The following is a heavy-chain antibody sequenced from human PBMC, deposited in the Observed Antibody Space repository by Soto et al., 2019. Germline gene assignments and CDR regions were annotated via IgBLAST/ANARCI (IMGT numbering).Heavy chain of an antibody. Sequence: GGSLGLSCAASGYTLYTHTMNGVRQAPGKGLVSVSRIKGDGSTTDYADSVKGRFTVSRDNGKNTLYLQMSSLRSEDTAVYYCASGLIRGTNFWGPGTLVTVSS. J-gene: IGHJ4*02. CDR1: GYTLYTHT. CDR3: ASGLIRGTNF. CDR2: IKGDGSTT. D-gene: IGHD2-8*01. V-gene: IGHV3-74*01.